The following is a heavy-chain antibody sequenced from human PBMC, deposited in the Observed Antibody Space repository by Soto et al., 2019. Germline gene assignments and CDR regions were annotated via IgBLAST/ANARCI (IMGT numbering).Heavy chain of an antibody. CDR3: ARGGCTNGVCSFRGGSFDY. D-gene: IGHD2-8*01. Sequence: PSETLSLTCAVYGGSFSGYYWSWIRQPPGKGLEWIGEINHSGSTNYNPSLKSRVTISVDTSKNQFSLKLSSVTAADTAVYYCARGGCTNGVCSFRGGSFDYWGQGTLVTVSS. J-gene: IGHJ4*02. CDR1: GGSFSGYY. V-gene: IGHV4-34*01. CDR2: INHSGST.